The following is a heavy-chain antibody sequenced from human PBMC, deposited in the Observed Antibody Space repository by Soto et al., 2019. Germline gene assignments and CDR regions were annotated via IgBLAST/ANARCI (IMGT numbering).Heavy chain of an antibody. CDR1: GGSISSSSYY. CDR3: ARQAGSWSYPIDY. CDR2: MYYSGST. V-gene: IGHV4-39*01. D-gene: IGHD3-10*01. J-gene: IGHJ4*02. Sequence: PSETLSLTCTVSGGSISSSSYYWGWIRQPPGKGLEWIGSMYYSGSTYYNPSLKSRVTISVDTSKNQFSLKLSSVTAADTAVYYCARQAGSWSYPIDYWGQGTLVTVSS.